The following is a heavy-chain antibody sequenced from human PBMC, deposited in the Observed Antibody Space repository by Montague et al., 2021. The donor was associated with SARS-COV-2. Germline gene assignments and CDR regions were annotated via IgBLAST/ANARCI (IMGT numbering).Heavy chain of an antibody. Sequence: SETLSLTSTLSGGSISSNNYYWDWIRQPPGKGLEWIGSIYDSGSTYYNPSLKSRATISVDTSKNHFSLKLNSVTAADTAVYYCARRGRKLLPVATTIGGFDIWGQGTVVTVSS. CDR3: ARRGRKLLPVATTIGGFDI. CDR1: GGSISSNNYY. J-gene: IGHJ3*02. CDR2: IYDSGST. D-gene: IGHD5-12*01. V-gene: IGHV4-39*02.